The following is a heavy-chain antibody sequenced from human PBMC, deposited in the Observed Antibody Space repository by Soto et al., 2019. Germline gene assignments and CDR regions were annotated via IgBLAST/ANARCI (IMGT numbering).Heavy chain of an antibody. V-gene: IGHV3-30-3*01. CDR1: GFTFSSYA. Sequence: QVQLVESGGGVVQPGRSLRLSCAASGFTFSSYAMHWVCQAPGKGLEWVAVISYDGSNKYYADSVKGRFTISRDNSKNTLYLQMNSLRAEDTAVYYCAREFAGPFDYWGQGTLVTVSS. CDR2: ISYDGSNK. CDR3: AREFAGPFDY. D-gene: IGHD3-10*01. J-gene: IGHJ4*02.